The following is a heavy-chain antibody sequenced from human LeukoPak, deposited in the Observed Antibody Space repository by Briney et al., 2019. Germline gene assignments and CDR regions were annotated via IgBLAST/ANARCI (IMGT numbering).Heavy chain of an antibody. Sequence: SETLSLTCTVSGGSVSSGSYYWSWIRQPPGKGLEWIGYIYYSGSTYYNPSLKSRVTISVDTSKNQFSLKLSSVTAADTAVYYCARARPYSGYGLPFDYWGQGTLVTVSS. J-gene: IGHJ4*02. CDR2: IYYSGST. CDR3: ARARPYSGYGLPFDY. V-gene: IGHV4-61*01. CDR1: GGSVSSGSYY. D-gene: IGHD5-12*01.